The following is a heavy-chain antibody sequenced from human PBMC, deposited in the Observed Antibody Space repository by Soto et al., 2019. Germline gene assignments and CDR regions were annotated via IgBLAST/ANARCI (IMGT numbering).Heavy chain of an antibody. CDR3: ASSGSSSSAIDPYYYYGMDV. J-gene: IGHJ6*02. Sequence: SGTLAITCAVTGGSINSYYWSWIRQPPGKGLGWIGYIYYSGSTNYNPSLKSRVTISVDTSKNQFSLKLSSVTAADTAVYYCASSGSSSSAIDPYYYYGMDVWGQGTTVTVSS. V-gene: IGHV4-59*01. CDR2: IYYSGST. CDR1: GGSINSYY. D-gene: IGHD6-6*01.